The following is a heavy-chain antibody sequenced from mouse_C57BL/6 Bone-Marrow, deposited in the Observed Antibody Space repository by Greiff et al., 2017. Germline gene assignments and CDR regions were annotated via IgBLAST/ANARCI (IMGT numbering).Heavy chain of an antibody. J-gene: IGHJ3*01. Sequence: VQLQQSGAELARPGASVKLSCKASGYTFTSYGISWVKQRTGQGLEWIGEIYPRSGNTYYNEKFKGKATLTAEKSSSTAYMGLRSLTSEDAAVYFCARGSIVTSAWCAYWGQGTLVTVSA. V-gene: IGHV1-81*01. D-gene: IGHD2-3*01. CDR2: IYPRSGNT. CDR3: ARGSIVTSAWCAY. CDR1: GYTFTSYG.